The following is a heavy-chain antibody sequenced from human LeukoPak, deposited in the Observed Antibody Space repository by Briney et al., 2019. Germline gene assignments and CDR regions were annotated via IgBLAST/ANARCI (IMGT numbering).Heavy chain of an antibody. CDR1: GYSITSSYY. CDR3: ASSDSSRHAFDI. D-gene: IGHD2-21*02. Sequence: SETLSLTCTVSGYSITSSYYWSWIRQPAGKGLEWIGRIYTSGSTNYNPSLKSRVTMSVDTSKNQFSLKLSSVTAADTAVYYCASSDSSRHAFDIWGQGTMVTVSS. CDR2: IYTSGST. J-gene: IGHJ3*02. V-gene: IGHV4-4*07.